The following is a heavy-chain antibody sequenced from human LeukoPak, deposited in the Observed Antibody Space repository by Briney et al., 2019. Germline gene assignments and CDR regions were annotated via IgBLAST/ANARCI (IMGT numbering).Heavy chain of an antibody. Sequence: SETLSLTCTVSGGSITAYSWSWIRQPPGKGLEWIGYVYYSGGANYNPSLKSRVTMSVDTSKNQFSLRLSSVTAADTAVYYCARSVHCTGGSCYSDYWGQGSLVTVSS. CDR3: ARSVHCTGGSCYSDY. V-gene: IGHV4-59*08. D-gene: IGHD2-15*01. CDR2: VYYSGGA. J-gene: IGHJ4*02. CDR1: GGSITAYS.